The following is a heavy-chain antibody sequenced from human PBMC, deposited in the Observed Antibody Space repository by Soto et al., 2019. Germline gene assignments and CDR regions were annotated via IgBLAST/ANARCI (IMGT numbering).Heavy chain of an antibody. V-gene: IGHV3-73*01. CDR1: GFTFSGSA. Sequence: GGSLRLSCAASGFTFSGSAMHWVRQASGKGLEWVGRIRSKANSYATAYAASVKGRFTISRDDSKNTAYLQMNSLKTEDTAVYYCTRQMSDYYDSSGYYYGWYFDLWGRGTLVTVSS. D-gene: IGHD3-22*01. J-gene: IGHJ2*01. CDR2: IRSKANSYAT. CDR3: TRQMSDYYDSSGYYYGWYFDL.